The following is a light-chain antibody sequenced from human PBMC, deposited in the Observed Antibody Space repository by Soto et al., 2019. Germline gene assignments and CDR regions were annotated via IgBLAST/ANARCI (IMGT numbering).Light chain of an antibody. V-gene: IGLV1-51*01. CDR2: DDD. Sequence: QSVLTQPPSVSAAPGQRVTISCSGSSSNIGGNSVSWYQQLPGTAPKLLIYDDDKRPSGIPDRFSGSKSGTSATLGITGFQTGDEADYYRGSWDGSLSAYVFGTGTKVTVL. CDR1: SSNIGGNS. CDR3: GSWDGSLSAYV. J-gene: IGLJ1*01.